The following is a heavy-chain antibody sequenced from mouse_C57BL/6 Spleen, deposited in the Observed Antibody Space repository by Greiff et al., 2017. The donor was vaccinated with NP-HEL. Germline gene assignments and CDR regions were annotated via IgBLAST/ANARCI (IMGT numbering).Heavy chain of an antibody. D-gene: IGHD1-1*01. J-gene: IGHJ1*03. CDR3: TDTITTVDWYFDV. Sequence: EVHLVESGGGLVQPGGSMKLSCVASGFTFSNYWMNWVRQSPEKGLEWVAQIRLKSDNYATHYAESVKGRFTISRDDSKSSVYLQMNNLRAEDTGIYYCTDTITTVDWYFDVWGTGTTVTVSS. CDR2: IRLKSDNYAT. V-gene: IGHV6-3*01. CDR1: GFTFSNYW.